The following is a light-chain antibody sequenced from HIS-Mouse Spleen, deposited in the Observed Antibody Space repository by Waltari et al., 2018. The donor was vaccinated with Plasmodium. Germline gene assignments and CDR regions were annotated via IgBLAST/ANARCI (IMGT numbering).Light chain of an antibody. V-gene: IGKV3-20*01. CDR3: QQYGSSSWT. CDR1: QSVSSSY. J-gene: IGKJ1*01. Sequence: EIVLTQSPATLSLSPGERATLSCRANQSVSSSYLAWYQQKPGQAPRLLNYGAASRATSIPDRFSSSGSGTDFTLTISRLEPEDFAVYYCQQYGSSSWTFGQGTKVEIK. CDR2: GAA.